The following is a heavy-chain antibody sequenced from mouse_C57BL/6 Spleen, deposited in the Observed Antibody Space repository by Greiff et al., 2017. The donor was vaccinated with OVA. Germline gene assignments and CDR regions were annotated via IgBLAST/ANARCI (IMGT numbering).Heavy chain of an antibody. CDR1: GYTFTSYW. CDR2: IDPSDSYT. CDR3: ARCDCDKVYYFDY. V-gene: IGHV1-69*01. Sequence: QVQLQQPGAELVMPGASVKLSCKASGYTFTSYWMHWVKQRPGQGLEWIGEIDPSDSYTNYNQKFKGKSTLTVDKDSSTAYMQLSSLTSEDSAVYYCARCDCDKVYYFDYWGQGTTLTVSS. D-gene: IGHD2-4*01. J-gene: IGHJ2*01.